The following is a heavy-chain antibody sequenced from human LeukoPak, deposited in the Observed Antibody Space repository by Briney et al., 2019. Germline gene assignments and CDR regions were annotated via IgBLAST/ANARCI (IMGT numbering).Heavy chain of an antibody. D-gene: IGHD5-18*01. Sequence: PSETLSLTCAVSGGSISSSRYYWAWIRQPPGKGPEWIGSIYYSGTTYYSSSLKSRVTIFLDASKNQFSLKLSSVTAADTAVYYCARGRRGYSYGIYYYYYMDVWGKGTTVTVSS. CDR3: ARGRRGYSYGIYYYYYMDV. V-gene: IGHV4-39*01. CDR2: IYYSGTT. CDR1: GGSISSSRYY. J-gene: IGHJ6*03.